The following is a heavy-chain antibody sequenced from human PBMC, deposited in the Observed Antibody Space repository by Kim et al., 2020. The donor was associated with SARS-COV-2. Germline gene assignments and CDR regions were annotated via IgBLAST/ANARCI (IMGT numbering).Heavy chain of an antibody. D-gene: IGHD3-22*01. Sequence: GGSLRRSCAASGFTFSSYSMNWVRQAPGKGLEWVSSISSSSSYIYYADSVKGRFTISRDNAKNSLYLQMNSLRAEDTAVYYCATEGYYYDSSGYFYYFDYWGQGTLVTVSS. CDR3: ATEGYYYDSSGYFYYFDY. J-gene: IGHJ4*02. CDR2: ISSSSSYI. CDR1: GFTFSSYS. V-gene: IGHV3-21*01.